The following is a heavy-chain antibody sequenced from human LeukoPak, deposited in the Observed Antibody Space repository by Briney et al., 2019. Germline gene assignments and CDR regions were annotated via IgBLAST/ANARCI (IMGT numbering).Heavy chain of an antibody. J-gene: IGHJ4*02. CDR1: GFTFSSYG. D-gene: IGHD6-6*01. V-gene: IGHV3-33*06. CDR2: IWYDGSNK. CDR3: AKNGGLAARRWNYFDY. Sequence: GRSLRLSCAASGFTFSSYGMHWVRQAPGKGLEWVAVIWYDGSNKYYADSVKGRFTISRDNSKNTLYPQMNSLRAEDTAVYYCAKNGGLAARRWNYFDYWGQGTLVTVSS.